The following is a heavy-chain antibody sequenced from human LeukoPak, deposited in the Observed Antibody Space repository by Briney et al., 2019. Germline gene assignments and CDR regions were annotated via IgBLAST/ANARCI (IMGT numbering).Heavy chain of an antibody. CDR2: INPKSGGT. CDR1: GYTFTSYY. D-gene: IGHD1-1*01. CDR3: ARHMTTANNWFDP. Sequence: GASVKVSCKASGYTFTSYYMHWVRQAPGQGLEWMGWINPKSGGTNYEQKFQGRVIMTRDTSISTAYMELSRLRSDDTAVYYCARHMTTANNWFDPWGQGTLVTVSS. J-gene: IGHJ5*02. V-gene: IGHV1-2*02.